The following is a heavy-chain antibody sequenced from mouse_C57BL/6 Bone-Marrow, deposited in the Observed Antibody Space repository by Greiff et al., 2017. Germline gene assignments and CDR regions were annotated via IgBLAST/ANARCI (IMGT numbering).Heavy chain of an antibody. Sequence: VQLQQSGPELVKPGASVKISCKASGYAFSSSWMNWVKQRPGKGLEWIGRIYPGDGDTNYNGKFKGKATLTADKSSSTAYMQLSSLTSEDSAVYFCAFYCSSYVGFAYWGQGTLVTVSA. D-gene: IGHD1-1*01. J-gene: IGHJ3*01. CDR1: GYAFSSSW. CDR3: AFYCSSYVGFAY. V-gene: IGHV1-82*01. CDR2: IYPGDGDT.